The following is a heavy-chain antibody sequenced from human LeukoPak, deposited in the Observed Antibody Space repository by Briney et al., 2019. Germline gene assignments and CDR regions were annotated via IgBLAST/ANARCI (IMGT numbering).Heavy chain of an antibody. V-gene: IGHV3-48*01. CDR1: GFTFSSYN. CDR3: ARVGYASGWYFDY. D-gene: IGHD6-19*01. J-gene: IGHJ4*02. Sequence: GGSLRLSCAASGFTFSSYNMNWVRQAPGKGLEWVSYISSSSSIISYADSVKGRFAISRDTAKNSLYLQMNSLRAEDTAVYYCARVGYASGWYFDYWGQGTLVTVSS. CDR2: ISSSSSII.